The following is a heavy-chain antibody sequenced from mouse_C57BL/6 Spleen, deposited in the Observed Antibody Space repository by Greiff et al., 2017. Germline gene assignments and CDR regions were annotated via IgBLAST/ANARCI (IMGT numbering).Heavy chain of an antibody. Sequence: QVQLQQSGAELVRPGTSVKVSCKASGYAFTNYLIEWVKQRPGQGLEWIGVINPGSGGTNYNEKFKGKATLTADKSSSTAYMQLSSLTSEDSAVYFCARTTAQAYAMDYWGQGTSVTVSS. CDR3: ARTTAQAYAMDY. D-gene: IGHD3-2*02. CDR2: INPGSGGT. CDR1: GYAFTNYL. J-gene: IGHJ4*01. V-gene: IGHV1-54*01.